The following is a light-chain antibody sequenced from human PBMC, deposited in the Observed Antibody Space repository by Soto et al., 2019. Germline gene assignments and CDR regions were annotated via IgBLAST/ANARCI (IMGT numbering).Light chain of an antibody. CDR2: DVS. J-gene: IGLJ2*01. CDR3: CSYAGSYTLRV. CDR1: SSDVGGYNY. Sequence: QSALTQPRSVSGSPGQSVTISCTGTSSDVGGYNYVSWYQQHPGKAPKLMIYDVSKRLSGVPDRFSGSKSGNTASLTISGLQAEDEADYYCCSYAGSYTLRVFGGGTKVTVL. V-gene: IGLV2-11*01.